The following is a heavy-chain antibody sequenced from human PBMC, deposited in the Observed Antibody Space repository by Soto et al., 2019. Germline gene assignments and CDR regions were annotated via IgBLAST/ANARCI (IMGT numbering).Heavy chain of an antibody. CDR3: ARRGSGSYYDY. CDR1: GFTFSSYA. D-gene: IGHD1-26*01. V-gene: IGHV3-23*01. Sequence: EVPLLESGGGLVQPGGSLRLSFAASGFTFSSYAMRWVRQAPGKGLEWVSAISGSGGSTYYADSVKGRFTISRDNSKNTLYLQMNSLRAEDTAVYYCARRGSGSYYDYWGQGPLVTVSS. CDR2: ISGSGGST. J-gene: IGHJ4*02.